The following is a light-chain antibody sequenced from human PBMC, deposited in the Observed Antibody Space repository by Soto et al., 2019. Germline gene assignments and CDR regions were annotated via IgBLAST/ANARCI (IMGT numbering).Light chain of an antibody. J-gene: IGKJ1*01. CDR2: DAS. CDR1: QTVSSNC. Sequence: EIVLTQSPGTLSLSPGERGTLSCSASQTVSSNCLAWYQQKPGQAPRLLIFDASTRATGIPDRFTGSGSGTDFTLTISRLEPEDFSVYYCQFYGDPSKTFGQGTKVEIK. V-gene: IGKV3-20*01. CDR3: QFYGDPSKT.